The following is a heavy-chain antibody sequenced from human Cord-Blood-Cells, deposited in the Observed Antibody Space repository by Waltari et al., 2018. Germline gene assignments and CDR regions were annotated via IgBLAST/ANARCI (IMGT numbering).Heavy chain of an antibody. CDR3: ARDQRVVITKYYFDY. J-gene: IGHJ4*02. CDR2: IKQDGSGK. V-gene: IGHV3-7*01. CDR1: GFTFSSYW. D-gene: IGHD3-22*01. Sequence: EVQLVESGGGLVQPGGSLRLSCAASGFTFSSYWMSWVRQAPGKGLEWVANIKQDGSGKSYVDSVKGRFTISRDNAKNSLYLQMNSLRAEDTAVYYCARDQRVVITKYYFDYWGQGTLVTVSS.